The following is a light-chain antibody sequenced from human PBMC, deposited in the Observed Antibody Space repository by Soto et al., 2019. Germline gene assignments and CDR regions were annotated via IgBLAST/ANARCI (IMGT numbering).Light chain of an antibody. CDR1: SSNIGRNY. J-gene: IGLJ3*02. Sequence: QSVLTQPPSASGTPGQRVTISCSGSSSNIGRNYVYWYQQLPGTAPKLLIYRNNQRPSGVPDRFSGSKSGTSASLAISGLRSEDEGDYYCAAWDDSLSGVVFGGGTKVTVL. CDR3: AAWDDSLSGVV. V-gene: IGLV1-47*01. CDR2: RNN.